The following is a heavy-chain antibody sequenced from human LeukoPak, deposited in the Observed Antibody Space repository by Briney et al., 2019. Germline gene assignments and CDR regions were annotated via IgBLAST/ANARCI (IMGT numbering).Heavy chain of an antibody. D-gene: IGHD5-18*01. J-gene: IGHJ4*02. CDR1: GGSISSGDYY. V-gene: IGHV4-30-4*01. Sequence: PSETLSLTYTVSGGSISSGDYYWSWIRQPPGKGLEWIGYIYYSGSTCYNPSLKSRVTISVDTSKNQFSLKLSSVTAADTAVYYCARYSQTLDYWGQGTLVTVSS. CDR2: IYYSGST. CDR3: ARYSQTLDY.